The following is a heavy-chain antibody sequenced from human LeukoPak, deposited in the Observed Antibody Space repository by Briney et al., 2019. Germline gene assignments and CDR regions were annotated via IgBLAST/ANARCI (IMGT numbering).Heavy chain of an antibody. CDR2: IDTTTGNP. J-gene: IGHJ4*02. CDR3: VRGTPTPGMDH. Sequence: GASVRVSCKASGYPFSAHFLNWVRQAPGQGLEWMGNIDTTTGNPRYAQDFTGRFVFSLDTSVSTAYLQITSLKADDTAAYYCVRGTPTPGMDHWGQGTRVTVSS. CDR1: GYPFSAHF. D-gene: IGHD3-10*01. V-gene: IGHV7-4-1*02.